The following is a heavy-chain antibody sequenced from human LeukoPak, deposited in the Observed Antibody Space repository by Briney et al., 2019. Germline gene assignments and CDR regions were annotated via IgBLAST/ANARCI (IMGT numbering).Heavy chain of an antibody. J-gene: IGHJ4*02. CDR1: GDSISSTAYY. V-gene: IGHV4-39*01. CDR2: IHFSGTI. D-gene: IGHD1-14*01. Sequence: SETLSLTCTVSGDSISSTAYYWGWSRQPPGKGLEWLGMIHFSGTIYNNPSLMSRVTISVDTSKNQFSLKLTSVTAADTAVYYCTRGFDHAKTGYWGQGTLVTVSS. CDR3: TRGFDHAKTGY.